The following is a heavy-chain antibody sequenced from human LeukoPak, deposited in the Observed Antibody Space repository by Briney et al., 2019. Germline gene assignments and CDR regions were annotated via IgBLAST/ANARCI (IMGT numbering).Heavy chain of an antibody. D-gene: IGHD3-10*01. CDR2: IFPGDSNT. Sequence: GESLKISCKGSGYSFSNYWIGWVRQMPGKGLEWMGIIFPGDSNTRYSPSFLGQVTFSVDKSISTAYLQWTSLKASDTAMYYCARFRITMVRGVTTHNWFDPWGQGTLVTVSS. CDR1: GYSFSNYW. CDR3: ARFRITMVRGVTTHNWFDP. V-gene: IGHV5-51*01. J-gene: IGHJ5*02.